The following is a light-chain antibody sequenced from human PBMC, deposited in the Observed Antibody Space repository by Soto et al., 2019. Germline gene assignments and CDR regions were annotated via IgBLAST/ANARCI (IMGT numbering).Light chain of an antibody. CDR1: QSVSSKH. J-gene: IGKJ2*01. CDR2: GAS. Sequence: EIVLTQSPGTLYLSPGERATLSCRASQSVSSKHLAWYQQKPGQAPRLLIYGASSRATGIPDRFSGSESGTDFTLTISRLEPEDFAVYYCQQYGSSSYTFGQGTKVEIK. CDR3: QQYGSSSYT. V-gene: IGKV3-20*01.